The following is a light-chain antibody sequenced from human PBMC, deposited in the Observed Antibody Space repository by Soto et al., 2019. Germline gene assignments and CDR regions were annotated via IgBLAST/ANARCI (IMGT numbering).Light chain of an antibody. V-gene: IGLV1-44*01. CDR2: IND. J-gene: IGLJ1*01. Sequence: SALTQPPSVSGTPGQRVIISCSGSRSNIGSNSVNWYQQLPGTAPKLLIYINDQRPSGVPDRFSGSTSGTSVSLAISGLQSEDEADYYCASWDDRLKGYVFGTGTKVTVL. CDR3: ASWDDRLKGYV. CDR1: RSNIGSNS.